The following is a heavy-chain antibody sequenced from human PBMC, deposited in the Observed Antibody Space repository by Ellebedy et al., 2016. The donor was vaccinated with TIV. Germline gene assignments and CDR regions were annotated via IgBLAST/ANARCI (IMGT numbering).Heavy chain of an antibody. D-gene: IGHD2-15*01. Sequence: GGSLRLXCAASGFTFNTYSMNWVRQAPGKGLEWVSIISSSSFYIFYADSVKGRFTISRDNAKNSLYLQMNSLRAEDTAVYYCARCAGGSCHSTSAFDIWGQGTTVTVSS. CDR1: GFTFNTYS. J-gene: IGHJ3*02. CDR3: ARCAGGSCHSTSAFDI. V-gene: IGHV3-21*01. CDR2: ISSSSFYI.